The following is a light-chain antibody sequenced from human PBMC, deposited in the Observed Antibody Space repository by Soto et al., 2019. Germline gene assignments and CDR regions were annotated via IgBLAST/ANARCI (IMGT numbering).Light chain of an antibody. J-gene: IGKJ1*01. CDR2: GAS. CDR1: QSVSRN. Sequence: ELVMTQSPAPLSVSPGERATLSCRASQSVSRNLAWYQQKPGQAPRLLIYGASTRATGIPARFSGSGSGTEFTLTISSLQSEDFAVYYCQQYNNWPPTFGQGTKVEIK. CDR3: QQYNNWPPT. V-gene: IGKV3-15*01.